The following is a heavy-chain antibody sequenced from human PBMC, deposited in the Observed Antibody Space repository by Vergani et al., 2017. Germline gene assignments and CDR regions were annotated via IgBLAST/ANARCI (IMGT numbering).Heavy chain of an antibody. V-gene: IGHV1-69*18. CDR3: ARDYGDYLKVVGPLGDAFDI. J-gene: IGHJ3*02. CDR2: IIPIFGTA. CDR1: GGTFSSYA. D-gene: IGHD4-17*01. Sequence: QVQLVQSGAEVKKPGSSVKVSCKASGGTFSSYAISWVRQAPGQGLEWMGRIIPIFGTANYAQKFQGRVTITADESTSTAYMELSSLRSEDTAVDYCARDYGDYLKVVGPLGDAFDIWGQGTMVTVSS.